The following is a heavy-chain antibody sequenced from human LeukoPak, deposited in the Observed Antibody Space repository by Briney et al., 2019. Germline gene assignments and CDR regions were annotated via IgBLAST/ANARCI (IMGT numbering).Heavy chain of an antibody. D-gene: IGHD4-17*01. CDR2: IKHSGNA. J-gene: IGHJ4*02. V-gene: IGHV4-34*01. CDR3: ARGQGTVTTH. Sequence: PSETLSLTCAVSGGSFSGYYWTWIRQPPGKGLEWIGEIKHSGNANYNPSLKSRVTISLDMSENHFSLKLTSVTAADTAVYYCARGQGTVTTHWGQGTLVTVSS. CDR1: GGSFSGYY.